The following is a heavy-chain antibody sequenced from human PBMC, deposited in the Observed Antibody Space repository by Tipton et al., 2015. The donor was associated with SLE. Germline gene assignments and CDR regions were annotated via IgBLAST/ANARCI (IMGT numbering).Heavy chain of an antibody. J-gene: IGHJ3*01. CDR1: GGSITSNSYY. V-gene: IGHV4-39*01. D-gene: IGHD1-1*01. CDR3: ARPVDPGGERYPFDV. Sequence: TLSLTCTVSGGSITSNSYYWGWIRQPLGEGLQWIGSIYYSGSTYYNPSLKSRITISVDTSKNQFSLKLSSVTAADTAVYCCARPVDPGGERYPFDVWGQGTMVTVSS. CDR2: IYYSGST.